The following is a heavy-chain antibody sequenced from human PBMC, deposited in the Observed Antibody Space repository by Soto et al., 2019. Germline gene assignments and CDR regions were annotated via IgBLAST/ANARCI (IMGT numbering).Heavy chain of an antibody. CDR3: VREGPRKIVGAIDY. D-gene: IGHD1-26*01. Sequence: HLVESGGGVVQPGKSLRISCAASGFSFRDFAMHWFRQAPGKGLEWLATIRRDGSYENYGDSVKGRFTISRDNFKNTLYLQMDSLRVEDTALYYCVREGPRKIVGAIDYWGQGTLVTVSS. V-gene: IGHV3-33*01. J-gene: IGHJ4*02. CDR1: GFSFRDFA. CDR2: IRRDGSYE.